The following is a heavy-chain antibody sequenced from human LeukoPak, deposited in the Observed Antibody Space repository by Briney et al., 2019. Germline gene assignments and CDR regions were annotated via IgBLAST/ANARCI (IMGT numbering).Heavy chain of an antibody. V-gene: IGHV4-34*01. CDR2: INHSGST. CDR3: ARCITIFGVVIINWFDP. Sequence: SETLSLTCAVYGGSFSGYYWSWIRQPPGKGLEWIGEINHSGSTNYNPSLKSRVTISVDTSKNQFSLKLSSVTAADTAVYYCARCITIFGVVIINWFDPWGQGTLVTVSS. D-gene: IGHD3-3*01. CDR1: GGSFSGYY. J-gene: IGHJ5*02.